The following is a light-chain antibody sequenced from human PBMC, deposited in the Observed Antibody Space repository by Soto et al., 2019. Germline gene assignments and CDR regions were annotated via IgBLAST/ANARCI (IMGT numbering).Light chain of an antibody. J-gene: IGKJ2*01. CDR1: QSVSSSY. V-gene: IGKV3-20*01. CDR3: QQYGSSPYT. CDR2: DAS. Sequence: EIVLTQSPGTLSLSPGERATLSCRASQSVSSSYLAWYQQKPGQAPRLLIYDASSRASGIPDRFSGSGSGTDVTLTISRLEAEDFAVYFCQQYGSSPYTFGQGTKLEIK.